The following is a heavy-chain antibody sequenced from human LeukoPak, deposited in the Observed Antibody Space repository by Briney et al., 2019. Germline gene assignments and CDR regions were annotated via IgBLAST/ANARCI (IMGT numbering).Heavy chain of an antibody. CDR3: AELGITMIGGV. CDR1: GFTFSSYG. CDR2: ISGSGGST. J-gene: IGHJ6*04. V-gene: IGHV3-23*01. D-gene: IGHD3-10*02. Sequence: GGSLRLSCAASGFTFSSYGMSWVRQAPGKGLQWVSAISGSGGSTYYADSVKGRFTISRDNAKNSLYLQMNSLRAEDTAVYYCAELGITMIGGVWGKGTTVTISS.